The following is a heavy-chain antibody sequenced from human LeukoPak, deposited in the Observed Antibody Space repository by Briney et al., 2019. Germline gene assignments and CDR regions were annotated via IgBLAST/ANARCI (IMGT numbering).Heavy chain of an antibody. CDR2: ISGSGGST. CDR1: GFTFSNYA. J-gene: IGHJ3*02. CDR3: AKQQWLVLVGPTAFDI. V-gene: IGHV3-23*01. Sequence: GGSLRLSCAASGFTFSNYAMSWVRQAPGKGLEWVSAISGSGGSTYYADSVKGRFTISRDNSKNTLYLQMNSLRAEDTAVYYCAKQQWLVLVGPTAFDIWGQGTMVTVSS. D-gene: IGHD6-19*01.